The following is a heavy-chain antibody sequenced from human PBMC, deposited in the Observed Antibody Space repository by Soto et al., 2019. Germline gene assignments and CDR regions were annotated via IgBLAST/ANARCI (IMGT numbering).Heavy chain of an antibody. Sequence: PGGSLRLSCAASGFSVSSNSMSWVRQAPGKGLEWVSVIHSDVTTYYADSVKGRFIISRDNSKDTLYLQMNRLRAEDTAVYYCARELSGSWYNWFDPXGQGTLVTVS. V-gene: IGHV3-53*01. CDR1: GFSVSSNS. D-gene: IGHD5-12*01. CDR2: IHSDVTT. CDR3: ARELSGSWYNWFDP. J-gene: IGHJ5*02.